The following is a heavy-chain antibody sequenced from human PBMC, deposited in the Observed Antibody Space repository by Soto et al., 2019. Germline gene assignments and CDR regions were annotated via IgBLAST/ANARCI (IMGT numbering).Heavy chain of an antibody. V-gene: IGHV5-51*01. D-gene: IGHD3-9*01. CDR1: GYSFTSYW. J-gene: IGHJ4*02. CDR3: ARHATYYDILSGYYFDY. Sequence: GEPLKISCKGSGYSFTSYWIAWVRQMPGKGLEWMAVINPGDSETKYSPSFQGQVTISADKSINTALLQWGSLNASDTAMYYCARHATYYDILSGYYFDYWGQGTQVTVPS. CDR2: INPGDSET.